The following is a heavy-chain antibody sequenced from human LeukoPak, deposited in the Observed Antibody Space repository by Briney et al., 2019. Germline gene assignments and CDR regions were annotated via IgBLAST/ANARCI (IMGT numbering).Heavy chain of an antibody. Sequence: PSETLSLTCAVSGGSISSGGYSWSWIRQPPGKGLEWIGYIYHSGSTYYNPSLKSRVTISVDRSKNQFSLKLSSVTAADTAMYYCARSGYGISYYFDYWGQGTLVTVSS. V-gene: IGHV4-30-2*01. J-gene: IGHJ4*02. CDR1: GGSISSGGYS. D-gene: IGHD5-12*01. CDR3: ARSGYGISYYFDY. CDR2: IYHSGST.